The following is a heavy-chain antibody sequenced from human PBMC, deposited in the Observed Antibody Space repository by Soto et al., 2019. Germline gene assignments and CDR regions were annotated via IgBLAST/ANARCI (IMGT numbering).Heavy chain of an antibody. V-gene: IGHV1-69*06. D-gene: IGHD2-21*02. J-gene: IGHJ6*02. CDR3: AGAPAGDYYYYYKFDV. CDR1: GDIFTRYS. Sequence: QVQLLQSGAEVKKPGSSVRVSCKASGDIFTRYSFSWVRQAPGQGLEWMGGVIPLFGTANYGQKFQGRVTSTADKSTSSAFMDIRGLRSDDTAVYYCAGAPAGDYYYYYKFDVWGQGTAVTVS. CDR2: VIPLFGTA.